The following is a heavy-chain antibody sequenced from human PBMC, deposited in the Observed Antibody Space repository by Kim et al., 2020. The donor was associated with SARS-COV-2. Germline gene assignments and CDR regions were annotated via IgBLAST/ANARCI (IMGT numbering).Heavy chain of an antibody. D-gene: IGHD3-9*01. Sequence: YADSVKGRFTISRDNSKNTLYLQMNSLRAEDTAVYYCARLSLTGYYFFDYWGQGTLVTVSS. V-gene: IGHV3-23*01. CDR3: ARLSLTGYYFFDY. J-gene: IGHJ4*02.